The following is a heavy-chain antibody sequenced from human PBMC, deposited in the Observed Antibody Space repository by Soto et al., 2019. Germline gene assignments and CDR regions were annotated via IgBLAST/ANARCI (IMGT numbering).Heavy chain of an antibody. Sequence: ETLSLTCTGSGGSISSYYWSWIRQPPGKGLEWIGYIYYSGSTNYNPSLKSRVTISVDTSKNQFSLKLSSVTAADTAVYYCARGVVRFLEWSNYYYYMDVWGKGTTVTVSS. D-gene: IGHD3-3*01. J-gene: IGHJ6*03. CDR1: GGSISSYY. V-gene: IGHV4-59*01. CDR2: IYYSGST. CDR3: ARGVVRFLEWSNYYYYMDV.